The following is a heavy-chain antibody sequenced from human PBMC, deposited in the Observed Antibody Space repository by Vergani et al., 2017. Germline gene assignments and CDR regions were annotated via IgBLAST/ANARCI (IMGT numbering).Heavy chain of an antibody. D-gene: IGHD6-19*01. CDR3: AKIPYGSGWKGGDY. V-gene: IGHV3-23*01. CDR2: LSGSGGST. Sequence: EEQVLESGGGLVQPGGSLRLSCADSGFTFSSYGMSWVRQAPGKGLEWVSALSGSGGSTYYADSVKGRFTISRDNSKHTLYLQMNSLRAEGTAVYYCAKIPYGSGWKGGDYWGQGTLVTVSS. J-gene: IGHJ4*02. CDR1: GFTFSSYG.